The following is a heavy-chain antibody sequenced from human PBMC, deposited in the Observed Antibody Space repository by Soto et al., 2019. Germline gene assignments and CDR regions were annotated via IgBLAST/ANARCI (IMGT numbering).Heavy chain of an antibody. CDR1: GYTFTSYP. J-gene: IGHJ5*02. CDR2: SNAGNGNT. V-gene: IGHV1-3*05. Sequence: QVQLVQSGAEERKPGASVKVSCKSSGYTFTSYPMHWVRQDPGQRLEWMGWSNAGNGNTKYSQKFQGRVTITRDTSENTAYMELRSLRSEDTAVYYCARDLSGFDPWGQGTLVTVSS. CDR3: ARDLSGFDP.